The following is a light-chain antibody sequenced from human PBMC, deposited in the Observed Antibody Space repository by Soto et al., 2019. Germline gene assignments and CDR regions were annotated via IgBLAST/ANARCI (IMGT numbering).Light chain of an antibody. V-gene: IGKV3-20*01. J-gene: IGKJ4*01. CDR2: ETS. CDR1: HSVDSSY. Sequence: EVVLTQSPAALALSPGERATLSCRASHSVDSSYFAWYQQRPGQAPRLLIYETSSRATGIPNRFSGSGSGTDFTLTVSRLEHEDVGVYFCQQYGSYPLTFGGGTKGEIK. CDR3: QQYGSYPLT.